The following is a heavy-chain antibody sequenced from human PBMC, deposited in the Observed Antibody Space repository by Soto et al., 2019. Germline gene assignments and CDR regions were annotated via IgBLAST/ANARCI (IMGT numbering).Heavy chain of an antibody. D-gene: IGHD1-26*01. Sequence: QVQLVESGGGVVQPGRSLRLSCAVSGFTFSSHAMHWVLQAPGKGLEWVTLISSDGSNKYYADSVKGRFTTSRDNSKNTMYLQMNSLRVEDTTVYYGARDDDGGSNCDLGYWGQGALVTVSS. J-gene: IGHJ4*02. CDR1: GFTFSSHA. V-gene: IGHV3-30-3*01. CDR2: ISSDGSNK. CDR3: ARDDDGGSNCDLGY.